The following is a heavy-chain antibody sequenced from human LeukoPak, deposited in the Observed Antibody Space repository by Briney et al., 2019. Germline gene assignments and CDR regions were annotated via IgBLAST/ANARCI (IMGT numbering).Heavy chain of an antibody. CDR1: GYTSTSYD. V-gene: IGHV1-8*01. CDR2: MNPNSGHT. J-gene: IGHJ4*02. CDR3: ARGGSWLRLIDY. D-gene: IGHD3-22*01. Sequence: ASVKVSCKASGYTSTSYDINWVRQATGQGLEWMGWMNPNSGHTGYAQKFQGRVTMTRNTSISTAYMELSSLRSEDTAVYYCARGGSWLRLIDYWGQGTLVTVSS.